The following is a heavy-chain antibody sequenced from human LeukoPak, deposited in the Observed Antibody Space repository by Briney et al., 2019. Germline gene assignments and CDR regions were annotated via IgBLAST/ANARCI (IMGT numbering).Heavy chain of an antibody. CDR1: GFTFSSYA. D-gene: IGHD4-17*01. CDR3: AKYGDPSYYYYMDV. V-gene: IGHV3-23*01. CDR2: ISGSGGST. Sequence: GGSLRLSCAASGFTFSSYAMSWVRQAPGKELEWVSAISGSGGSTYYADSVKGRFTISRDNSKNTLYLQMNSLRAEDTAVYYCAKYGDPSYYYYMDVWGKGTTVTVSS. J-gene: IGHJ6*03.